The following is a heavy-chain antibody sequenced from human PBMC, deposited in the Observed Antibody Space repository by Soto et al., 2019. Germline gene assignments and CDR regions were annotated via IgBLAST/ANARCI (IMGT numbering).Heavy chain of an antibody. J-gene: IGHJ4*02. CDR1: GFTFSSYG. Sequence: GGSLRLSCAASGFTFSSYGMHWVRQAPGKGLEWVAVISYDGSNKYYADSVKGRFTISRDNSKNTLYLQMNSLRAEDTAVYYCAKDLEQWLVPGAFDYRGQGTLVTVSS. CDR3: AKDLEQWLVPGAFDY. CDR2: ISYDGSNK. V-gene: IGHV3-30*18. D-gene: IGHD6-19*01.